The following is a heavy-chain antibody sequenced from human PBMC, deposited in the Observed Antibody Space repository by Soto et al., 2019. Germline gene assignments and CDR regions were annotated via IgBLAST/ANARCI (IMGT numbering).Heavy chain of an antibody. J-gene: IGHJ3*02. V-gene: IGHV3-33*01. Sequence: QVQLVESGGGVVQPGTSLRLSCEASGFTFSGFGMHWVRQAPGKGLEWVAVIWYDGSKKYYADCVKGRFTISRDNSKNALYLQMNSLRAEDTAVYSCARGRGGSYGGNSAHFDIWGQGTLVTVSS. CDR1: GFTFSGFG. D-gene: IGHD4-17*01. CDR3: ARGRGGSYGGNSAHFDI. CDR2: IWYDGSKK.